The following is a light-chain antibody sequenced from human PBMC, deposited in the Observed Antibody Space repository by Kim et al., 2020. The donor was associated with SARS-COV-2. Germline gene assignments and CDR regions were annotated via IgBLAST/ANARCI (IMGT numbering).Light chain of an antibody. Sequence: VSPWERAALSCRASQNVSSNLAWYQQKPGQAPRFLIYGAATRATGIPARFSGRGSGTEFTLTISSLQSEDFAVYYCQQYTNWPPYTFGQGTKLEI. CDR1: QNVSSN. CDR3: QQYTNWPPYT. CDR2: GAA. J-gene: IGKJ2*01. V-gene: IGKV3-15*01.